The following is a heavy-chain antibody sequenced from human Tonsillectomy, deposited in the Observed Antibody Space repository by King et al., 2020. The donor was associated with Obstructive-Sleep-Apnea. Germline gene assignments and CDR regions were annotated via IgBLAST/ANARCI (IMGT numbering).Heavy chain of an antibody. D-gene: IGHD2-21*02. J-gene: IGHJ6*02. Sequence: VQLVESGGGVVQPGRSLRLSCAASGFTFSSYAMHWVRQAPGKGLEWVAVISYDGSNKYYADSVKGRFTISRDNSKNTLYLQMNSLRAEDTAVYYCARDFGVVTAILYYYYGMDVWGQGTTVTVSS. CDR2: ISYDGSNK. CDR1: GFTFSSYA. V-gene: IGHV3-30*04. CDR3: ARDFGVVTAILYYYYGMDV.